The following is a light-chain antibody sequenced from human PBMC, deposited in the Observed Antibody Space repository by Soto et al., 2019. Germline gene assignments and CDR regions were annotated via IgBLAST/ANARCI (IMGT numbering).Light chain of an antibody. CDR1: SSDVGSYNR. J-gene: IGLJ1*01. Sequence: QSVLTQPPSVSGSPGQSVAISCTGTSSDVGSYNRVSWYQQPPGTAPKLMIYDVSNRPSGVPVRFSGSKSGNTASLTISGLQAEDEADYYCSSFTTSSTYVFGTGTKVTVL. CDR2: DVS. CDR3: SSFTTSSTYV. V-gene: IGLV2-18*02.